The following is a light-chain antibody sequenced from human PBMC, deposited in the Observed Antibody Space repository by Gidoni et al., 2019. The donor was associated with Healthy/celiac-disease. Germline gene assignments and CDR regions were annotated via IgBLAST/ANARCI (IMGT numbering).Light chain of an antibody. J-gene: IGKJ3*01. CDR1: QSVSSSY. V-gene: IGKV3-20*01. CDR3: QQYGSSPLT. Sequence: EIVLTQSPGTLSLSPGERATISCRASQSVSSSYLAWYQQKPGQAPRLLIYGASSRATGIPDRFSGSGSGTDFTLTISRLEPEDFAVYYCQQYGSSPLTFGPGTKVEIK. CDR2: GAS.